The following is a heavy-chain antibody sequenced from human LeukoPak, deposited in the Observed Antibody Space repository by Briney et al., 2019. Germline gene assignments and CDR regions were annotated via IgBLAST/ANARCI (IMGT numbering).Heavy chain of an antibody. Sequence: GESLKISCKGSGYSFTTYWIGWVRQMPGKGLEWMGIIYPRDSDTRYSPSFQGQVTISADKSISTAYLQWSSLKASDTAMYYCATPYTTSSIAYWGQGTLVTVSS. D-gene: IGHD6-6*01. J-gene: IGHJ4*02. CDR2: IYPRDSDT. CDR1: GYSFTTYW. CDR3: ATPYTTSSIAY. V-gene: IGHV5-51*01.